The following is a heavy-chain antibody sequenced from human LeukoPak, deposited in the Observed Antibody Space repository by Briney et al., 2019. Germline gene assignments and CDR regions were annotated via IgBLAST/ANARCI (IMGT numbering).Heavy chain of an antibody. V-gene: IGHV3-30*02. CDR1: GFTFRSYG. CDR2: IRYDGSNQ. Sequence: PGGSLRLSCAASGFTFRSYGMDWVRQAPGKGLEWVAFIRYDGSNQYYADSVKGRFTISRDNSKNTLYLQMNSLRAEDTAVYYCAKMDEYCSSTSFYIWGQGTLVTVSS. D-gene: IGHD2-2*02. J-gene: IGHJ4*02. CDR3: AKMDEYCSSTSFYI.